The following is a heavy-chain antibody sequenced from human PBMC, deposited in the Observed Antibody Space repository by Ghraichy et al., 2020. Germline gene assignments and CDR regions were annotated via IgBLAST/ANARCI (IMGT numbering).Heavy chain of an antibody. CDR3: ARGPSPLRN. D-gene: IGHD4-17*01. V-gene: IGHV6-1*01. CDR2: TYFRSKWYS. Sequence: SETLSLTCAISGDSVSSNSAAWNWLRQSQSRGLEWLGRTYFRSKWYSYYAPSVKSRITISPDTSQNQFSLQLMSVTPEDTAVYYCARGPSPLRNWGQGTLFTVSS. CDR1: GDSVSSNSAA. J-gene: IGHJ4*02.